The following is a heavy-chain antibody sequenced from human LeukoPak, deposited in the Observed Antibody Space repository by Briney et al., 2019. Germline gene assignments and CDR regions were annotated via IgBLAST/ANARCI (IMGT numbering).Heavy chain of an antibody. J-gene: IGHJ4*02. CDR2: ISSSGSYI. Sequence: GGSLRLSCAASGFTFSSYSMNWVRQAPGKGLEWVSSISSSGSYIYYADSVKGRFTISRDNAKNSLYLQMNSLRAEDTAVYYCARASHLGTSCYSYWGQGTLVTVSS. CDR1: GFTFSSYS. CDR3: ARASHLGTSCYSY. D-gene: IGHD2-2*01. V-gene: IGHV3-21*01.